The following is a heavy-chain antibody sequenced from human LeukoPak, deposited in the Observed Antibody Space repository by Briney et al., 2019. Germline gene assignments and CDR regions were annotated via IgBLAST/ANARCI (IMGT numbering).Heavy chain of an antibody. Sequence: SETLSLTCAVYGGSFSGYYWSWIRQPPAKGREWIGEINHSGSTNYNPSLKSRVTISVDTSKNQFSLKLSSVTAADTAVYYCARVFGARMITFGGVIAYNWFDPWGQGTLVTVSS. CDR3: ARVFGARMITFGGVIAYNWFDP. J-gene: IGHJ5*02. D-gene: IGHD3-16*02. V-gene: IGHV4-34*01. CDR1: GGSFSGYY. CDR2: INHSGST.